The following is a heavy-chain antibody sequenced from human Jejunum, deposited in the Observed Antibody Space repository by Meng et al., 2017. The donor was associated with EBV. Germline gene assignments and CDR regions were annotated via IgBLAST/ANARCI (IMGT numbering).Heavy chain of an antibody. J-gene: IGHJ4*02. CDR3: SRDLVGADDD. D-gene: IGHD3-10*01. V-gene: IGHV3-74*01. Sequence: GGFGGALLQPGGSLSIYCAASGFTFSRYWMNWVRQAPGKGMVGVSRLNEDGGITTYADSVKGRFTISRDNAKNTLYLQMNSLRVEDTGVYFCSRDLVGADDDWGQGTLVTVSS. CDR2: LNEDGGIT. CDR1: GFTFSRYW.